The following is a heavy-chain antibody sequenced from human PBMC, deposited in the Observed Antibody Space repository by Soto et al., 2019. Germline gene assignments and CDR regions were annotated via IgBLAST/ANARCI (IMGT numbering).Heavy chain of an antibody. V-gene: IGHV2-5*02. CDR1: GFSLSTSGVG. D-gene: IGHD2-15*01. CDR3: EHKGGRGAGMDV. J-gene: IGHJ6*02. CDR2: IYWDDDK. Sequence: QITLKESGPTLVKPTQTLTLTCTFSGFSLSTSGVGVVWIRQPPGKALEWLALIYWDDDKRYSPFLKSRLTIKEATSKNPVVLTMTNMDPVDTATYYCEHKGGRGAGMDVWGQGTTVTVSS.